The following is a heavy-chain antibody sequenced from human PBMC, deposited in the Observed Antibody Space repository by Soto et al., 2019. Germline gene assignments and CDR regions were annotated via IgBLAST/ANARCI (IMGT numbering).Heavy chain of an antibody. J-gene: IGHJ4*02. CDR2: IYTGGST. Sequence: EVQLMESGGGLVQPGGSLRLSCAASGFTVSSNYMSWVRQAPGKGLEWVSVIYTGGSTYYADSVKGRFIISRDNSKNTLDLQMNSLSAEDTAIFYCASNSFDTSDLRAYGSDSWGQGTLVTVSS. CDR3: ASNSFDTSDLRAYGSDS. CDR1: GFTVSSNY. D-gene: IGHD3-22*01. V-gene: IGHV3-66*01.